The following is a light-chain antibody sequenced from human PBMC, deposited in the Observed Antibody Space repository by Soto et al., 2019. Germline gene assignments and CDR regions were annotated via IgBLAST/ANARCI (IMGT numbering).Light chain of an antibody. CDR1: QSVSSN. V-gene: IGKV3D-15*01. J-gene: IGKJ4*01. Sequence: IVFKKSPRTLSLSPGERATLSCRASQSVSSNLAWYQQKPGQAPRLLIYGASTRATGIPARFSGSGSGTEFTLTISSLQSEDFAVYYCQQYNNLPLTFGGGTKVDI. CDR3: QQYNNLPLT. CDR2: GAS.